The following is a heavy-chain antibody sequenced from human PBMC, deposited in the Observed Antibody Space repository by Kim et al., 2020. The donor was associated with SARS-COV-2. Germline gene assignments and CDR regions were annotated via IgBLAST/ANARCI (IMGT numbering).Heavy chain of an antibody. J-gene: IGHJ4*02. V-gene: IGHV4-4*09. D-gene: IGHD5-18*01. Sequence: NPSLKSRVTISVDTSKNQFSLKLSSVTAADTAVYYCARYGLRGYSYGFDYWGQGTLVTVSS. CDR3: ARYGLRGYSYGFDY.